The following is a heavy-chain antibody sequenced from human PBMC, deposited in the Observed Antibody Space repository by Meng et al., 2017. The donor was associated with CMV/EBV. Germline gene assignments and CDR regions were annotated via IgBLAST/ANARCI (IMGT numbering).Heavy chain of an antibody. J-gene: IGHJ5*02. Sequence: GGSLRLSCAASGFTFSSYEMNWVRQAPGKGLEWVSYISSSGSTIYYADSVKGRFTISRDNVKNSLYLQMNSLRAEDTAVYYCARAHDPRGDYDFWSGLPHLNWFDPWGQGTLVTVSS. CDR2: ISSSGSTI. V-gene: IGHV3-48*03. D-gene: IGHD3-3*01. CDR3: ARAHDPRGDYDFWSGLPHLNWFDP. CDR1: GFTFSSYE.